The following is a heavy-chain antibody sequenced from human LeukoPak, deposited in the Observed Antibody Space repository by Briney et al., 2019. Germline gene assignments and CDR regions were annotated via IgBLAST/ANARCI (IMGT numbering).Heavy chain of an antibody. CDR3: ARDHPHFEY. CDR1: GFTFSSYA. CDR2: ISNSGGNT. Sequence: GGSLRLSCAASGFTFSSYAMSWVRQAPGKGLEWVSAISNSGGNTYYADSVKGRFTISRDNSKNTLYLQMNSLRVEDTAVYYCARDHPHFEYWGQGTLVSVSS. V-gene: IGHV3-23*01. J-gene: IGHJ4*02.